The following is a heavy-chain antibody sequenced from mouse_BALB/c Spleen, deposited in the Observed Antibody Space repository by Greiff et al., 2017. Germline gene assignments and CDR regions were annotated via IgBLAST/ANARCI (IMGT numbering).Heavy chain of an antibody. D-gene: IGHD1-1*01. CDR2: ISDGGSYT. Sequence: DVKLQESGGGLVKPGGSLKLSCAASGFTFSDYYMYWVRQTPEKRLEWVATISDGGSYTYYPDSVKGRFTISRDNAKNNLYLQMSSLKSEDTAMYYCARGDGSSYDYYAMDYWGQGTSVTVSS. CDR1: GFTFSDYY. V-gene: IGHV5-4*02. J-gene: IGHJ4*01. CDR3: ARGDGSSYDYYAMDY.